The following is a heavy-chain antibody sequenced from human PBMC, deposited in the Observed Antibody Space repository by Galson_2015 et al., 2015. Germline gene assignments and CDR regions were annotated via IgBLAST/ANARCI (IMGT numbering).Heavy chain of an antibody. CDR3: ARYRLFGELLAPYDY. J-gene: IGHJ4*02. Sequence: SVKVSCKASGGTFSSYAISWVRQAPGQGLEWMGGIIPIFGTANYAQKFQGRVAITADESTSTAYMELSSLRSEDTAVYYCARYRLFGELLAPYDYWGQGTLVTVSS. V-gene: IGHV1-69*13. CDR2: IIPIFGTA. D-gene: IGHD3-10*02. CDR1: GGTFSSYA.